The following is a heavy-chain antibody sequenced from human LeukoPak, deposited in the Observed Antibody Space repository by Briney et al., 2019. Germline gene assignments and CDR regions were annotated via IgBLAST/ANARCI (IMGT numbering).Heavy chain of an antibody. V-gene: IGHV3-21*01. D-gene: IGHD6-13*01. CDR1: GFTFSSYS. J-gene: IGHJ6*02. Sequence: GGSLRLSCAAFGFTFSSYSMNWVRQAPGKGLEWVSCISSSSSYISYADSVKGRFTISRDNAKNSLYLQMNSLRAEDTAVYYCARQGSSSWYYGMDVWGQGTTVTVSS. CDR3: ARQGSSSWYYGMDV. CDR2: ISSSSSYI.